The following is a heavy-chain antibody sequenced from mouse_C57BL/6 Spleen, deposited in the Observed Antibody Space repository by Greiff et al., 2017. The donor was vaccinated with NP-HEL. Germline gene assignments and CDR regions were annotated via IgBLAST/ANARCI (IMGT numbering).Heavy chain of an antibody. CDR2: IDPETGGT. J-gene: IGHJ2*01. V-gene: IGHV1-15*01. CDR3: TRYGSSGYDSY. D-gene: IGHD3-2*02. Sequence: KQSGAELVRPGASVTLSCKASVYTFTDYEMHWVKQTPVHGLEWIGAIDPETGGTAYNQKFKGKAILTADKSSSTAYMELRSLTSEDSAVYYGTRYGSSGYDSYWGQGTTLTVAS. CDR1: VYTFTDYE.